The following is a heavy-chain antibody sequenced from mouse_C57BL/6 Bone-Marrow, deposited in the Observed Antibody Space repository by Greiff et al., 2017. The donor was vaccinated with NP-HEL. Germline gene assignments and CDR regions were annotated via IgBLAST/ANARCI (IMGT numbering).Heavy chain of an antibody. J-gene: IGHJ3*01. CDR2: ISSGSSTI. Sequence: EVQLLESGGGLVKPGGSLKLSCAASGFTFSDYGMHWVRQAPEKGLEWVAYISSGSSTIYYADTVKGRFTISRDNAKNTLFLQMTSLRSEDTAMYYCARSGTGWFAYWGQGTLVTVSA. CDR3: ARSGTGWFAY. D-gene: IGHD4-1*01. V-gene: IGHV5-17*01. CDR1: GFTFSDYG.